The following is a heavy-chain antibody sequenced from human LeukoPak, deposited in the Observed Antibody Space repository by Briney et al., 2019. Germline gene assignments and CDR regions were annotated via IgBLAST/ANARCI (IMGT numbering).Heavy chain of an antibody. Sequence: AGGSLRLSCAASGFTFSSYSMNWVRQAPGKGLEWVSSISSSSSYIYYADSVKGRFTISRDNAKNSLYLQMNSLRAEDTAVYYCASPTGYTVGDYWGQGTLVTVSS. D-gene: IGHD6-13*01. CDR2: ISSSSSYI. CDR1: GFTFSSYS. V-gene: IGHV3-21*01. CDR3: ASPTGYTVGDY. J-gene: IGHJ4*02.